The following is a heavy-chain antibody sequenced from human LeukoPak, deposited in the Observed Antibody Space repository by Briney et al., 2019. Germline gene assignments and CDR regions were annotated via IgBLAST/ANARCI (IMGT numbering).Heavy chain of an antibody. CDR2: MNPNSGNT. CDR1: GGIFSSSA. CDR3: ARKIVATIADAFDI. D-gene: IGHD5-12*01. V-gene: IGHV1-8*02. J-gene: IGHJ3*02. Sequence: ASVKVSCKASGGIFSSSAINWVRQATGQGLEWMGWMNPNSGNTGYAQKFQGRVTMTRNTSISTAYMELSSLRSEDTAVYYCARKIVATIADAFDIWGQGTMVTVSS.